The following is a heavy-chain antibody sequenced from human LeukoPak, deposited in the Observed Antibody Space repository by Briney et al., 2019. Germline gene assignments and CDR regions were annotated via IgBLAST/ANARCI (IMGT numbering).Heavy chain of an antibody. Sequence: GGSLRLSCAASGFTFNNAWMNWVRQAPGKGLEWVGRIKSKNVGGTADYAAPVKGRFTISRDDSKNTVYLQMNSLKIEDTAVYYCTSHAAFDPWGQGTLVTVSS. CDR3: TSHAAFDP. J-gene: IGHJ5*02. V-gene: IGHV3-15*01. CDR1: GFTFNNAW. CDR2: IKSKNVGGTA.